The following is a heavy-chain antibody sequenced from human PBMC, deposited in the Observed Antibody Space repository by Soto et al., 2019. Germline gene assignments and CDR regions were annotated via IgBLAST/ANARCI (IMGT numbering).Heavy chain of an antibody. V-gene: IGHV4-34*01. CDR2: INHSGST. Sequence: LSLTYAVYDGSSIRFYWSCIRQPPGKGLSWIGEINHSGSTNYNPSLKSRVTISVETSKNQFSLKLSSVTAADTVVYYCARAYYDFWSGYWLDYYYYGMDVWGQGTTVTVSS. CDR3: ARAYYDFWSGYWLDYYYYGMDV. CDR1: DGSSIRFY. J-gene: IGHJ6*02. D-gene: IGHD3-3*01.